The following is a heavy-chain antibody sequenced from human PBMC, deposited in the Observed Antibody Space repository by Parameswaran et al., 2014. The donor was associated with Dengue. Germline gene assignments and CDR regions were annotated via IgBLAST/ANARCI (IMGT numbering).Heavy chain of an antibody. V-gene: IGHV3-21*01. J-gene: IGHJ4*02. CDR2: ISSSSSYI. CDR3: ATSNYLPAPTAY. Sequence: WIRQPPGKGLEWVSSISSSSSYIYYADSVKGRFTISRDNAKNSLYLQMNSLRAEDTAVYYCATSNYLPAPTAYWGQGTLVTVSS. D-gene: IGHD4-11*01.